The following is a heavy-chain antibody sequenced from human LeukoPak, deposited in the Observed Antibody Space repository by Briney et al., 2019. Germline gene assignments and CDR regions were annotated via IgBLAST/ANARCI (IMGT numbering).Heavy chain of an antibody. CDR3: AKDTYYYDSSGYHTFGY. CDR2: IYSGGST. Sequence: GGSLRLSCAASGFTVSSNYMSWVRQAPGKGLEWVSVIYSGGSTYYADSVKGRFTISRHNSKNTLYLQMNSLRAEDTAVYYCAKDTYYYDSSGYHTFGYWGQGTLVTVSS. J-gene: IGHJ4*02. CDR1: GFTVSSNY. V-gene: IGHV3-53*01. D-gene: IGHD3-22*01.